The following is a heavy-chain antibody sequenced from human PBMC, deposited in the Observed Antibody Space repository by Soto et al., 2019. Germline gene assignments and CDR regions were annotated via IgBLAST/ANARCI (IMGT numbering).Heavy chain of an antibody. CDR3: ERQEHMDV. CDR2: IDPSDSYT. D-gene: IGHD1-1*01. V-gene: IGHV5-10-1*01. Sequence: VESLKISCKFSRYSFTSYWITWVRQMPGKGLEWMGRIDPSDSYTNYSPSFQGHVSISVDKSISTAYLQWSSLKASDTAMYYCERQEHMDVWGQGTTVTVSS. CDR1: RYSFTSYW. J-gene: IGHJ6*02.